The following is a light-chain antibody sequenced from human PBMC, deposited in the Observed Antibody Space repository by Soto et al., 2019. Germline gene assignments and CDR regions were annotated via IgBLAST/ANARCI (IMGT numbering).Light chain of an antibody. CDR2: GPS. V-gene: IGKV3-15*01. CDR1: QSLSSN. CDR3: QQDNDWPLT. Sequence: EIVMTQSPATLSVSPGERATLSCRASQSLSSNLAWYQQRPGQAPRLLIYGPSTRATGIPARFSGSGSGTEFSLTITRLQSEDFAIYYCQQDNDWPLTVGGGTKVEIK. J-gene: IGKJ4*01.